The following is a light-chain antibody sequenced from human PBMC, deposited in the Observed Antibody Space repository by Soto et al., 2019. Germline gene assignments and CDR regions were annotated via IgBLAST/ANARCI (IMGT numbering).Light chain of an antibody. V-gene: IGKV1-13*02. J-gene: IGKJ1*01. CDR3: QQFNSYRT. CDR1: QGIGSA. CDR2: DAS. Sequence: AIQLTQSPSSLSASVGARVIITCRASQGIGSALAWYQQKPGKAPKLLIYDASGLQSGVPSRFRGSGSGTDFTLTISSLQPEDFATYYCQQFNSYRTFGQGTKVEIK.